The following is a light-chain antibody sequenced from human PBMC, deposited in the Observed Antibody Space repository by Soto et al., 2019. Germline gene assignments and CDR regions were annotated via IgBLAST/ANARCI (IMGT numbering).Light chain of an antibody. V-gene: IGKV3-11*01. CDR1: QSVSSY. CDR2: DAS. Sequence: EIVLTQSPATLSLSPGERATLSCRASQSVSSYLAWYQQKPGQAPRLLIYDASNRATGIPARFSGSGSGTDFPLTISSLEPEDFAVYYCQQRSNWPPKFGQGTKVEIQ. J-gene: IGKJ1*01. CDR3: QQRSNWPPK.